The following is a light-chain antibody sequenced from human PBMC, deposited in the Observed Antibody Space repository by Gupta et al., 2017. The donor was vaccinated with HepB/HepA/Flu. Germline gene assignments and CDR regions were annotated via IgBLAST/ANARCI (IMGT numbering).Light chain of an antibody. V-gene: IGLV2-23*02. CDR2: EVN. Sequence: QSALTQPAPVSGSPGQSNTISCTGTSSNVGSYNLVSWYQQHPDKAPKLMIYEVNGRPSGVSDRFSGSKSGNTASLTISGLQAEDEGTYYCCSYGGSDTYVFGSGTRVTV. CDR3: CSYGGSDTYV. J-gene: IGLJ1*01. CDR1: SSNVGSYNL.